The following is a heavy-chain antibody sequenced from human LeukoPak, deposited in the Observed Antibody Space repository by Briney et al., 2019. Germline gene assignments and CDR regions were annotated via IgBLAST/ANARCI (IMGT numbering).Heavy chain of an antibody. CDR1: GFTFSSCA. V-gene: IGHV3-23*01. CDR3: AKDRDY. J-gene: IGHJ4*02. Sequence: GGFLRLSCAASGFTFSSCAMSWVRQAPGKGLEWVSAIGESGDATYYADSVRGRFTISRDNSKNTLYLQMNRLRVDDAAIYYCAKDRDYWGQGTLVTVSS. CDR2: IGESGDAT.